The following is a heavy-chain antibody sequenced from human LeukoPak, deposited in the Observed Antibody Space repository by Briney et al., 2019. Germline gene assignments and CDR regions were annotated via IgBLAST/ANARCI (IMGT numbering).Heavy chain of an antibody. CDR3: ASQDGYCSSTSCYIFAFDI. J-gene: IGHJ3*02. CDR2: IYYRGST. Sequence: SETLSLTCTVSGGSISSYYGSWIRQPPGAGRGWIGYIYYRGSTYYNLSLTSRVTISLDTSKARFSLKRSSVTAADTAVYYCASQDGYCSSTSCYIFAFDIWGQGTMIAVSS. V-gene: IGHV4-59*08. D-gene: IGHD2-2*02. CDR1: GGSISSYY.